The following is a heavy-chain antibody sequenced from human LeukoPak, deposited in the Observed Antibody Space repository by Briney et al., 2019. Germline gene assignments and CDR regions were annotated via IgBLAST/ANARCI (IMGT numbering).Heavy chain of an antibody. J-gene: IGHJ4*02. V-gene: IGHV3-7*01. CDR3: ARWGSGNLSWIKDFDY. Sequence: GGSLRLSCAASGFSLNIYWMTWVRQAPGKGLEWVANIKQDGSETYYVDSVEGRFTISRDNAKSALYLQMNSLRTEDTAVYFCARWGSGNLSWIKDFDYWGLGTLVTVSS. D-gene: IGHD3-10*01. CDR2: IKQDGSET. CDR1: GFSLNIYW.